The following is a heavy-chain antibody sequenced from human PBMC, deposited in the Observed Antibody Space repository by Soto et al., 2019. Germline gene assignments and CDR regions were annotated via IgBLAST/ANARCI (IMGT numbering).Heavy chain of an antibody. V-gene: IGHV1-69*04. D-gene: IGHD2-15*01. Sequence: SVKVSCKASGGTFSSYTISWVRQAPGQGLEWMGRIIPILGIANYAQKFQGRVTITADKSTSTAYMELSSLRSEDTAVYYCAREAGSGGVMDVWGKGTTVTVSS. J-gene: IGHJ6*03. CDR1: GGTFSSYT. CDR3: AREAGSGGVMDV. CDR2: IIPILGIA.